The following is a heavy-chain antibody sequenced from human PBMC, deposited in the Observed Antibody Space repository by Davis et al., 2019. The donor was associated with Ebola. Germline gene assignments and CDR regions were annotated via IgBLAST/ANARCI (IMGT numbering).Heavy chain of an antibody. V-gene: IGHV3-11*04. CDR3: AGVGAANSWNWYFDL. J-gene: IGHJ2*01. CDR2: MSGSGGSI. D-gene: IGHD6-13*01. CDR1: GITFSDYF. Sequence: PGGSLRLSCEASGITFSDYFMSWIRQAPGKELEWIAYMSGSGGSIYYADSVEGRFTLSRDNARNSLDLQMNSLRVEDTAVYYCAGVGAANSWNWYFDLWGRGTLVTVSS.